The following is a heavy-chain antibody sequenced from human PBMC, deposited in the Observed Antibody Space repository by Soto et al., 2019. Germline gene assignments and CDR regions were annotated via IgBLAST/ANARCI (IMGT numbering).Heavy chain of an antibody. CDR1: GGSISSGGYN. V-gene: IGHV4-31*03. CDR2: IYYSGST. D-gene: IGHD4-17*01. Sequence: QVQLQESGPGLVKPSQTLSLTCTVSGGSISSGGYNWSWIRQRPGRGLEWIGYIYYSGSTYYNPSLKSRVTISVDTSKNQFSLKLSSVTAADTAVYYCAMNPTVTTSLGQFDPWGQGTLVTVSS. CDR3: AMNPTVTTSLGQFDP. J-gene: IGHJ5*02.